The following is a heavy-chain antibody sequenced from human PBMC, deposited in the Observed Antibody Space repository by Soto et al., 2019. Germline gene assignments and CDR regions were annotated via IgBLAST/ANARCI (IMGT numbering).Heavy chain of an antibody. V-gene: IGHV3-30*18. CDR1: GFTFSSYG. J-gene: IGHJ4*02. CDR3: AKGEIYTIGGSPD. Sequence: QVQLVESGGGVVQPGRSLRLSCAASGFTFSSYGMHWVRQAPGKGLERVAVISYDGSNKYYADSVKGRFTISRDNSKNTLYLQMNSLRAEDTAVYYCAKGEIYTIGGSPDWGQGTLVTVSS. D-gene: IGHD2-15*01. CDR2: ISYDGSNK.